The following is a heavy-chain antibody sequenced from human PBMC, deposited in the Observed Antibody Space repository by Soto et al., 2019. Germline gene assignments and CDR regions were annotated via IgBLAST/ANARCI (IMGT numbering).Heavy chain of an antibody. CDR1: GYTFTSYW. V-gene: IGHV5-51*01. CDR2: IYPGDSDT. J-gene: IGHJ4*02. Sequence: PGESLKISCKGSGYTFTSYWIGWVRQMPGKGLEWMGIIYPGDSDTRYSPSFQGQVTISADKSISTAYLQWSSLKAADTAMYYCARGVTGTLRPYHFDCRGQGTLVTVSS. CDR3: ARGVTGTLRPYHFDC. D-gene: IGHD1-1*01.